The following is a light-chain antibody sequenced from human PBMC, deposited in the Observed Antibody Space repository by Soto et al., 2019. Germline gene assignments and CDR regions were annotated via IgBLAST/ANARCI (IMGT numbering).Light chain of an antibody. V-gene: IGLV1-40*01. J-gene: IGLJ1*01. CDR3: QSYDSSLTAL. Sequence: QSVLTQPPSVSGAPGQRVTISCTGRSSNIGAGYDVHWYQQLPGTAPKLLIYGNTNRPSGVPDRFSGSKSATSASLAITELQAEDEADYYCQSYDSSLTALFGTGTKLTVL. CDR1: SSNIGAGYD. CDR2: GNT.